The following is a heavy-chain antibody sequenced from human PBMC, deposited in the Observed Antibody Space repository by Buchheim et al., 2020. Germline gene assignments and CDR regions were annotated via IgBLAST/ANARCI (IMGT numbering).Heavy chain of an antibody. CDR2: IYYSGST. Sequence: QVQLQESGPGLVKPSETLSLTCTVSGGSISSYYWSWIRQPPGKGLEWIGYIYYSGSTNYNPSLKSRVTISVDTSKNQFSLKLSSVTAADTAVYYCARHLPSRYYDFWSGYRAFDYWGQGTL. J-gene: IGHJ4*02. V-gene: IGHV4-59*08. CDR1: GGSISSYY. CDR3: ARHLPSRYYDFWSGYRAFDY. D-gene: IGHD3-3*01.